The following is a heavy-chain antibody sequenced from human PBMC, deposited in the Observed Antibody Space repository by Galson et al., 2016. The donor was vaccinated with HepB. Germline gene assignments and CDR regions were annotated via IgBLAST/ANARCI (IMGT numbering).Heavy chain of an antibody. D-gene: IGHD5-24*01. Sequence: SETLSLTCGVSGGSISSPNWWSWVRQPPGKGLEWIGEIFHTGMTNYNPSLKSRVTMSVDTTRNQLSLNLTSVTAADTAVYYCTRHKEQQQLGYFDLWGRGTLVAVSS. CDR3: TRHKEQQQLGYFDL. CDR2: IFHTGMT. J-gene: IGHJ2*01. V-gene: IGHV4-4*02. CDR1: GGSISSPNW.